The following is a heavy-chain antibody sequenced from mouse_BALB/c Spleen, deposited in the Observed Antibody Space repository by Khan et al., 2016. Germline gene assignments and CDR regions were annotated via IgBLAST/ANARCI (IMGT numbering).Heavy chain of an antibody. Sequence: QVQLKQSGAELVRPGSSVKISCKASGYAFSNCCMNWVKQRPGQGLEWIGQIYPGDGDTNYNGKFKGKATLTADKSSSTAYMQLSSLTSEDYAVYVCAKRIGTREAMDYWGQGTSVTVSS. CDR3: AKRIGTREAMDY. CDR1: GYAFSNCC. V-gene: IGHV1-80*01. J-gene: IGHJ4*01. D-gene: IGHD4-1*01. CDR2: IYPGDGDT.